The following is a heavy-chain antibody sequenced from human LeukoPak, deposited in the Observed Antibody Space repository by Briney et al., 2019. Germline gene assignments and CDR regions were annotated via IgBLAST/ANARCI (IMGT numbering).Heavy chain of an antibody. Sequence: GASVKVSCKASGYTFTGYYMHWVRQAPGQGLEWMGWINPNSGGTNYAQKFQGRVTMTRDTSISTAYMELSRLRSDDTAVYYCARDYGGKFYYFDYWGQGTLVTVSS. D-gene: IGHD4-23*01. CDR1: GYTFTGYY. J-gene: IGHJ4*02. CDR3: ARDYGGKFYYFDY. V-gene: IGHV1-2*02. CDR2: INPNSGGT.